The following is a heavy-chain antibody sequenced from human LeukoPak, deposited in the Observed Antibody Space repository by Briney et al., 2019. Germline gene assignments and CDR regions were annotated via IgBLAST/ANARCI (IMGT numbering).Heavy chain of an antibody. CDR2: ISGSGGSK. J-gene: IGHJ2*01. D-gene: IGHD5-24*01. CDR1: GFTFSIFA. Sequence: GGSLRLSCVASGFTFSIFALSWVRQAPGKGLEWVSSISGSGGSKYYPDSVKGRFTISRDNSKNTLYLQMNSLRAEDTAVYYCAKVLLTDGYNYLWYFDLWGRGTLVTASS. V-gene: IGHV3-23*01. CDR3: AKVLLTDGYNYLWYFDL.